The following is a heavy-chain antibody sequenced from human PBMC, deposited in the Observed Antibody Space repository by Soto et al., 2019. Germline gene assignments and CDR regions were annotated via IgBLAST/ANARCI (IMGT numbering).Heavy chain of an antibody. Sequence: ASVKVSCKASGYTFTSYGISWVRQAPGQGLEWMGWNSAYNGNTNYAQKLQGRVTMTTDTSTSTAYMELRSLRSDDTAVYYCARAEQKIGYCSSTSCSKDYWGQGTLVTVSS. J-gene: IGHJ4*02. CDR2: NSAYNGNT. CDR1: GYTFTSYG. V-gene: IGHV1-18*01. CDR3: ARAEQKIGYCSSTSCSKDY. D-gene: IGHD2-2*01.